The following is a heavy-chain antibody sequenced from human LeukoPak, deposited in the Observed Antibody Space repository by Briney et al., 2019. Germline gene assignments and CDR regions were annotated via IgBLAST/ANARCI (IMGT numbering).Heavy chain of an antibody. D-gene: IGHD1-7*01. J-gene: IGHJ4*02. CDR2: IYYGGST. V-gene: IGHV4-39*07. CDR1: GGSISSSSYY. Sequence: SETLSLTCTVSGGSISSSSYYWGWIRQPPGKGLEWIGSIYYGGSTYYNPSLKSRVTISVDTSKNQFSLKLSSVTAADTAVYYCASETAPITGTTSYWGQGTLVTVSS. CDR3: ASETAPITGTTSY.